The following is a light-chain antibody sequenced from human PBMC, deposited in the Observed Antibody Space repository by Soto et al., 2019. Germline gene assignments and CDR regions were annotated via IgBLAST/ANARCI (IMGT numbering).Light chain of an antibody. CDR3: QQYGSSPYT. V-gene: IGKV3-20*01. CDR2: GAS. Sequence: EIVLTQSPGTLSLSPGERATLSCRASQSVSASYLAWYQQKPGQAPRLLIYGASSRATGIPDRFSDSGSGSDFTLTISRLQPEDFVVYYCQQYGSSPYTFGQGTKQQI. J-gene: IGKJ2*01. CDR1: QSVSASY.